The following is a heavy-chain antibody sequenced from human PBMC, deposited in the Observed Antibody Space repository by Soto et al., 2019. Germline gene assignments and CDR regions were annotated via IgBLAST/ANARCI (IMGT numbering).Heavy chain of an antibody. CDR2: ISGSGGST. V-gene: IGHV3-23*01. J-gene: IGHJ3*02. D-gene: IGHD3-22*01. Sequence: GGSLRLSCAVSGFSFSSYAMSWVRQAPGKGLEWVSAISGSGGSTYYADSVKGRFTISRDNSKNTLYLQMNSLRAEDTAVYYCAKFGDTMIVVVNNAFDIWGQGTMVTVS. CDR1: GFSFSSYA. CDR3: AKFGDTMIVVVNNAFDI.